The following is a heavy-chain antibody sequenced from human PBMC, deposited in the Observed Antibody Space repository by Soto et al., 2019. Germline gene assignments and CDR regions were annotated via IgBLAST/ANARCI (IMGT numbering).Heavy chain of an antibody. J-gene: IGHJ3*02. Sequence: QVQLVQSGAEVKKPGASVKVSCKTSGYTFTSYAMGWVRQAPGQVLEWMGWISAYNGNTNYAQKVQGRVTMTTDTSTSTAYMEVRSLTSDDTAVYYCARDSGSSTRDAFDIWGQGTMVTVSS. D-gene: IGHD1-26*01. V-gene: IGHV1-18*01. CDR3: ARDSGSSTRDAFDI. CDR2: ISAYNGNT. CDR1: GYTFTSYA.